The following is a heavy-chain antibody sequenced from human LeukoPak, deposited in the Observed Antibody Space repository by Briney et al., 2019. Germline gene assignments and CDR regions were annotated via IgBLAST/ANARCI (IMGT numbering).Heavy chain of an antibody. Sequence: GGSLRLSCAASGFTFSNAWMSWVRQAPGKGLEWVSAISGSGGSTYYADSVKGRFTISRDNSKNTLYLQMNSLRAEDTAVYYCAKKGLYCSGGSCYSHAFDIWGQGTMVTVSS. CDR1: GFTFSNAW. J-gene: IGHJ3*02. D-gene: IGHD2-15*01. CDR3: AKKGLYCSGGSCYSHAFDI. CDR2: ISGSGGST. V-gene: IGHV3-23*01.